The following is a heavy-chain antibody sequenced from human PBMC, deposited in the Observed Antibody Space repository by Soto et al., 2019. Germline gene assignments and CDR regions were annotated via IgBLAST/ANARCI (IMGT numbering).Heavy chain of an antibody. V-gene: IGHV3-30*18. CDR3: AKDASLLWFGEFMGYYYGMDV. D-gene: IGHD3-10*01. CDR2: ISYDGSNK. J-gene: IGHJ6*02. Sequence: QVQLVESGGGVVQPGRSLRLSCAASGFTFSSYGMHWVRQAPGKGLEWVAVISYDGSNKYYADSVKGRFTISRDNSKNTLYLQTTSLRAEDTGVYYCAKDASLLWFGEFMGYYYGMDVWGQGTTVTVSS. CDR1: GFTFSSYG.